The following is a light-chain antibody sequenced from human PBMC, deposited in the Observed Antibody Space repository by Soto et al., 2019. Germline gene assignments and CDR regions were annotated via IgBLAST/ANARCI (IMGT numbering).Light chain of an antibody. Sequence: DIQMTQSPSSLFASVGDRVTITCRASQGISTFLHWYQQRPGKAPSLIIYGASNLQSGVPSRFSGRGSCTDFSLTISTLQPEDVATYYCQHTRTTPRTFGQGTKVESK. J-gene: IGKJ1*01. CDR1: QGISTF. V-gene: IGKV1-39*01. CDR3: QHTRTTPRT. CDR2: GAS.